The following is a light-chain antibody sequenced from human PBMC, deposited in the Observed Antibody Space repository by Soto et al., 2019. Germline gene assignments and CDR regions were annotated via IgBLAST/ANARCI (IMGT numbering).Light chain of an antibody. CDR3: CSYAGSRV. J-gene: IGLJ1*01. CDR1: SSDVGGYNY. V-gene: IGLV2-11*01. Sequence: QSVLPQPRSVSGSPGESVTISCTGTSSDVGGYNYVSWYQQHPGKAPKLMIYDVSKRPSGVPDRFSGSKSGNTASLTISGLQAEDEADYYCCSYAGSRVFGTGTKVTVL. CDR2: DVS.